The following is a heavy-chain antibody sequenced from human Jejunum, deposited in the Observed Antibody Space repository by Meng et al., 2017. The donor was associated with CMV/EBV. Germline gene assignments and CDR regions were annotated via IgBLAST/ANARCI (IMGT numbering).Heavy chain of an antibody. CDR3: ARDPQSEFYFDS. Sequence: QVLLVQSGAELKKPGASVKLSCKASGNTFTSYFIHWVRQAPGQGLEWMGLINRYAGSTTYAQNFQGRLTMTKDTSTSTVYMELSGLTSDDTAVYYCARDPQSEFYFDSWGQGTLVTVSS. J-gene: IGHJ4*02. CDR2: INRYAGST. V-gene: IGHV1-46*01. CDR1: GNTFTSYF.